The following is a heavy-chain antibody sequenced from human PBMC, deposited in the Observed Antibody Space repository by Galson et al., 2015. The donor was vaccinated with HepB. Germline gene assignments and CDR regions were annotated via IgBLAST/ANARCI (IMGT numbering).Heavy chain of an antibody. CDR2: ISAYNGNT. CDR3: TRNSLPIAVAGPFDY. V-gene: IGHV1-18*01. CDR1: GYTFTSYG. Sequence: SVKVSCKASGYTFTSYGISWVRQAPGQGLEWMGWISAYNGNTNYAQKLQGRVTMTTDTSTSTAYMELRSLRSDDTAVYYCTRNSLPIAVAGPFDYWGQGTLVTVSS. D-gene: IGHD6-19*01. J-gene: IGHJ4*02.